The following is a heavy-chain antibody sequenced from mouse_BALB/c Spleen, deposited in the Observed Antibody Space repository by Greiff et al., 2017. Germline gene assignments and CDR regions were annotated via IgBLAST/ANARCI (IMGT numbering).Heavy chain of an antibody. D-gene: IGHD2-1*01. CDR1: GFAFSSYD. J-gene: IGHJ2*01. V-gene: IGHV5-12-1*01. CDR3: ARQAYGNYPYFDY. CDR2: ISSGGGST. Sequence: DVKLVESGGGLVKPGGSLKLSCAASGFAFSSYDMSWVRQTPEKRLEWVAYISSGGGSTYYPDTVKGRFTISRDNAKNTLYLQMSSLKSEDTAMYYCARQAYGNYPYFDYWGRGTTLTVSS.